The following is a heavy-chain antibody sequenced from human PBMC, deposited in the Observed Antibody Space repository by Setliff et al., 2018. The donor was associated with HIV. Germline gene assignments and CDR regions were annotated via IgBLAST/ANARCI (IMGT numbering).Heavy chain of an antibody. D-gene: IGHD1-26*01. CDR3: ATSNSWSCRLNY. CDR1: GGSFSGHY. V-gene: IGHV4-34*01. J-gene: IGHJ4*02. Sequence: PSETLSLTCAVYGGSFSGHYWSWVRQVPGKGLEWIGEMSHSGGANYNPSLKSRVSISVDTSKRQFSLKMTSVTAADTAIYYCATSNSWSCRLNYWGQGTVVTVS. CDR2: MSHSGGA.